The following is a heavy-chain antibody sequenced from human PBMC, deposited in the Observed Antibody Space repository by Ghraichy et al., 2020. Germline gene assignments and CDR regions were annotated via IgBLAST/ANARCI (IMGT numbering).Heavy chain of an antibody. CDR2: INHSGST. D-gene: IGHD3-10*01. CDR3: ARSLGVGYYYYGMDV. Sequence: SETLSLTCAVYGGSFSGYYWSWIRQPPGKGLEWIGEINHSGSTNYNPSLKSRVTISVDTSKNQFSLKLSSVTAADTAVYYCARSLGVGYYYYGMDVWGQGTTVTVSS. V-gene: IGHV4-34*01. J-gene: IGHJ6*02. CDR1: GGSFSGYY.